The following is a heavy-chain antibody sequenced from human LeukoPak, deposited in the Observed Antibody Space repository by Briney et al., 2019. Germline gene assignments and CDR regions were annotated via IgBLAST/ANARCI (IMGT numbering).Heavy chain of an antibody. CDR2: IYYSGSI. D-gene: IGHD3-10*01. Sequence: SETLSLTCTVSGGSISSGGYYWSWIRQHPGKGLEWFGYIYYSGSIYYNPSLKSRVTISVDTSKNQFSLKLSSVTAADTAVYYCARDPFPGDYYYGSGGTDYWGQGTLVTVSS. CDR1: GGSISSGGYY. CDR3: ARDPFPGDYYYGSGGTDY. J-gene: IGHJ4*02. V-gene: IGHV4-31*03.